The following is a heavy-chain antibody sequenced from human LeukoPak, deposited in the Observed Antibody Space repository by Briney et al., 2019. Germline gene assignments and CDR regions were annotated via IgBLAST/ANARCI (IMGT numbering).Heavy chain of an antibody. CDR1: GYTLTSYD. CDR3: ASRHQARITIFGETDYYYYGMDV. CDR2: MNPNSGNT. J-gene: IGHJ6*02. Sequence: ASVKVSCKASGYTLTSYDINWVRQATGQGLEWMGWMNPNSGNTGYAQKFQGRVTMTRNTSISTAYMELSSLRSEDTAVYYCASRHQARITIFGETDYYYYGMDVWGQGTTVTVSS. D-gene: IGHD3-3*01. V-gene: IGHV1-8*01.